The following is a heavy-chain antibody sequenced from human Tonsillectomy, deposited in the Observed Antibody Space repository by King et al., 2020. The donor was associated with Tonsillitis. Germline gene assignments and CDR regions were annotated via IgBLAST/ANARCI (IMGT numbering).Heavy chain of an antibody. V-gene: IGHV4-39*01. J-gene: IGHJ4*02. CDR2: IYNSGTT. CDR3: AGLPSPWYSSSRGLYYFDY. Sequence: LQLQESGPGLVKPSETLSLTCTVSGGSISSSSYYWGWIRQPPGKGLEWIGSIYNSGTTYYNPSLESRVTISVDTSKNQFSLKLSSVTAADTAVYYCAGLPSPWYSSSRGLYYFDYWGQGTLVTVSS. CDR1: GGSISSSSYY. D-gene: IGHD6-13*01.